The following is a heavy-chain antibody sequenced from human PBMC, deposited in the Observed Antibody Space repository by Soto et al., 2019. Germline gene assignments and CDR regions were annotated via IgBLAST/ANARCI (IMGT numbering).Heavy chain of an antibody. J-gene: IGHJ1*01. CDR3: ASDTNSGYSSSCYPFAY. V-gene: IGHV3-21*01. CDR1: GFTFSSYS. D-gene: IGHD6-13*01. CDR2: ISSSSSYI. Sequence: GGSLRISCAASGFTFSSYSMNWVRQAPGKGLEWVSSISSSSSYIYYAESVKGRFTISRDHAKNSLYLQMNSLRAEDTSVYYCASDTNSGYSSSCYPFAYWGQCTLFTGSS.